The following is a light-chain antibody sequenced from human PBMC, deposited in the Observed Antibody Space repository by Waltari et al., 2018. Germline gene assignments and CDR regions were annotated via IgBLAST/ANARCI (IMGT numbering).Light chain of an antibody. CDR3: SSYTNTLVV. J-gene: IGLJ2*01. CDR2: EVR. Sequence: QSALTQPASVSGAPGQSITISCTGSSRDIGAYNYVAWYQHFPDEAPQLLIYEVRNRPSGVSSRFSGSKSGNTASLTISGIQAEDEAHYYCSSYTNTLVVFGGGTKLTVL. V-gene: IGLV2-14*01. CDR1: SRDIGAYNY.